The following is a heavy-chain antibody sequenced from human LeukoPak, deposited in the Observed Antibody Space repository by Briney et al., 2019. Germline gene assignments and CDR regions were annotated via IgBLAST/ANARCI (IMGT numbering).Heavy chain of an antibody. J-gene: IGHJ6*02. CDR3: ARGERTYGLDV. D-gene: IGHD1-26*01. CDR1: GFNFISYE. V-gene: IGHV3-48*03. CDR2: ISSSSTTI. Sequence: GGSLRLSCAASGFNFISYEMNWVRQAPGKGLEWVSSISSSSTTIYYADSVKGRFTISRDNAKNSLHLQMNSLRAEETAIYYCARGERTYGLDVWGQGTTVAVSS.